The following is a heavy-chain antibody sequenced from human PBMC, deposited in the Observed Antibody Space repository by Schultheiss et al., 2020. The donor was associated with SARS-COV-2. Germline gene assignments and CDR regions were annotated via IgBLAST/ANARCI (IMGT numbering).Heavy chain of an antibody. CDR1: GFTFSSYA. D-gene: IGHD3-22*01. CDR2: IWYDGSNK. CDR3: ARDLGYYDSSGYFDY. J-gene: IGHJ4*02. V-gene: IGHV3-33*08. Sequence: GGSLRLSFAASGFTFSSYAMSWVRQAPGKGLEWVAVIWYDGSNKYYADSVKGRFTISRDNSKNTLYLQMNSLRAEDTAVYYCARDLGYYDSSGYFDYWGQGTLVTVSS.